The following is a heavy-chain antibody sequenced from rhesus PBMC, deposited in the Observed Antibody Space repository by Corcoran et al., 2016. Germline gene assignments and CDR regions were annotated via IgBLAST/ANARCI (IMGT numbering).Heavy chain of an antibody. CDR3: ARENTVKGFDY. V-gene: IGHV4-76*01. CDR2: IYGRSGNT. Sequence: QLQLQASGPGVVTPADTLSLTSAVFGYSTSSGYDWSWIRQPPGKGMEWMWYIYGRSGNTNYNPSLKNRVTISKDTSKNQFSLKLSSVTAADTAVYYCARENTVKGFDYWGQGVLVTVSS. J-gene: IGHJ4*01. CDR1: GYSTSSGYD. D-gene: IGHD4-23*01.